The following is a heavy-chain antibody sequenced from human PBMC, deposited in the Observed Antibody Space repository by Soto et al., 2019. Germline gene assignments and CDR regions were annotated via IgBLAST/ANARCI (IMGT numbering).Heavy chain of an antibody. CDR3: ARYHYYDSSGYGWFDP. V-gene: IGHV1-69*13. CDR1: GGTFSSYA. D-gene: IGHD3-22*01. CDR2: IIPIFGTA. Sequence: ASVKVSCKASGGTFSSYAISWVRQAPGQGLEWMGGIIPIFGTANYAQKFQGRVTITADESTSTAYMELSSLRSEDTAVYYCARYHYYDSSGYGWFDPWGQGTLVTVSS. J-gene: IGHJ5*02.